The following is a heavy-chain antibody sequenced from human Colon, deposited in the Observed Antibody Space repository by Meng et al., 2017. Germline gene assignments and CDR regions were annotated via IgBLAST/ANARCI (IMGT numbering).Heavy chain of an antibody. CDR3: ARIRPRLGGKTFDP. J-gene: IGHJ5*02. CDR1: GGSFSGYY. V-gene: IGHV4-34*01. Sequence: QVQLQQWGGGLLQPSETLSLTCAGYGGSFSGYYWSWIRQPPGKGLEWIGEINHSGSTNYNPSLKSRVTISVDTSKNQFSLKLSSVTAADTAVYYCARIRPRLGGKTFDPWGQGTLVTVSS. D-gene: IGHD3-16*01. CDR2: INHSGST.